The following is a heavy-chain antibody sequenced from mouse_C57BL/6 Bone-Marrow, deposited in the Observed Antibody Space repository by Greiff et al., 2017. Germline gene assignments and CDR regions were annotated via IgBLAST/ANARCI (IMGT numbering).Heavy chain of an antibody. D-gene: IGHD2-5*01. J-gene: IGHJ3*01. Sequence: EVKLMESGGGLVQPGGSLKLSCAASGFTFSDYGMAWVRQAPRKGPEWVAFISNLAYSICYADTVTGRFTISRENAKNTLYLEMSSLRSEDTAMYYCARLDYSNYVGFAYWGQGTLVTVSA. CDR3: ARLDYSNYVGFAY. CDR2: ISNLAYSI. V-gene: IGHV5-15*01. CDR1: GFTFSDYG.